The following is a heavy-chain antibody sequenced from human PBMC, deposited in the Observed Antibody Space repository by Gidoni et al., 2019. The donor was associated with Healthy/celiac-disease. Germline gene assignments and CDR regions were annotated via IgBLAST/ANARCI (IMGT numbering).Heavy chain of an antibody. D-gene: IGHD3-16*01. V-gene: IGHV3-11*05. J-gene: IGHJ6*02. Sequence: QEQLVESGGGLVKPGGSLRRSCAASGFTLSDYYMSWIRQAPGKGLEWVSYISSSSSYTNYADSVKGRFTISRDNAKNSLYLQMNRLRAEDTAVYYCASRYVDYEYYGMDVWGQGTTVTVAS. CDR1: GFTLSDYY. CDR2: ISSSSSYT. CDR3: ASRYVDYEYYGMDV.